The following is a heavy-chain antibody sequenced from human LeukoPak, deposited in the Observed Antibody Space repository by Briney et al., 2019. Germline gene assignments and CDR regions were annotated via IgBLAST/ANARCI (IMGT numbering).Heavy chain of an antibody. CDR3: ARGTGSVVTPFDY. D-gene: IGHD4-23*01. CDR1: GGSISSSSYY. V-gene: IGHV4-39*07. CDR2: INHSGST. J-gene: IGHJ4*02. Sequence: SETLSLTCTVSGGSISSSSYYWGWIRQPPGKGLEWIGEINHSGSTNYNPSLKSRVTISVDTSKNQFSLKLSSVTAADTAVYYCARGTGSVVTPFDYWGQGTLVTVSS.